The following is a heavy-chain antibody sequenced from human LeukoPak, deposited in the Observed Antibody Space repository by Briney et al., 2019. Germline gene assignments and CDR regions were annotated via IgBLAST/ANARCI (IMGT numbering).Heavy chain of an antibody. J-gene: IGHJ6*02. CDR3: ARPGYYYGMDV. D-gene: IGHD3-10*01. Sequence: GGSLRLSCAASGFTLSRNEMNWVRQAPGKGLEWVSYISSSGGSIYYADSVRGRFTISRDNAKNSLYLQMNSLRAEDTAVYYCARPGYYYGMDVWGQGTTVTVSS. V-gene: IGHV3-48*03. CDR1: GFTLSRNE. CDR2: ISSSGGSI.